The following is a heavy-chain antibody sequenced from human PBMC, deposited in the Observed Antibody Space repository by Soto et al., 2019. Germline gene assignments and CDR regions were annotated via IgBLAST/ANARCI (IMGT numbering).Heavy chain of an antibody. D-gene: IGHD3-22*01. J-gene: IGHJ4*02. CDR1: GFTFSSYW. CDR2: IKQDGSEK. CDR3: ARGLRLGEFYDSSGYYIPAFDY. V-gene: IGHV3-7*05. Sequence: GGSLRLSCAASGFTFSSYWMSWVRQAPGKGLEWVANIKQDGSEKYYVDSVKGRFTISRDNAKNSLYLQMNSLRAEDTAVYYCARGLRLGEFYDSSGYYIPAFDYWGQGTLVTVSS.